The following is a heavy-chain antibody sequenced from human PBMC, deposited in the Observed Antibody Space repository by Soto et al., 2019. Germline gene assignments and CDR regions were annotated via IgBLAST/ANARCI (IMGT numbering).Heavy chain of an antibody. CDR3: ATSIAARHYYYYYMDV. CDR1: GGSISSYY. D-gene: IGHD6-6*01. J-gene: IGHJ6*03. CDR2: IYYSGST. Sequence: QVQLQESGPGLVKPSETLSLTCTVSGGSISSYYWSWIRQPPGKGLEWIGYIYYSGSTNYNPSLKSRVTISVDTSKNQFSLKLSSVTAADTAVYSCATSIAARHYYYYYMDVWGKGTTVTVSS. V-gene: IGHV4-59*01.